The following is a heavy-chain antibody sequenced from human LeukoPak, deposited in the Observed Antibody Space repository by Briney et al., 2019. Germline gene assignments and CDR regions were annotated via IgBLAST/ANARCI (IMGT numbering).Heavy chain of an antibody. CDR3: AKAVGVVRDAFDI. V-gene: IGHV4-34*01. CDR2: INHSGST. CDR1: GGSFSAYY. Sequence: PSETLSLTCAVYGGSFSAYYCSWIRQPPGNGLEWIGEINHSGSTNYNPSLKSRVTISVDTSKNQFSLKLSSVTAADTGVYYCAKAVGVVRDAFDIWGQGTMVTVSS. D-gene: IGHD3-3*01. J-gene: IGHJ3*02.